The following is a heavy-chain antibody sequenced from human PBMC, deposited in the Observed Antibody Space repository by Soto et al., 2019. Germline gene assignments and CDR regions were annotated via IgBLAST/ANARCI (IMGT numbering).Heavy chain of an antibody. V-gene: IGHV3-53*01. D-gene: IGHD2-21*02. Sequence: GGSLRLSCAAFGFTVSSNYMSWVRQAPGKGLEWVSVIYSGGSTYYADSVKGRFTISRDNSKNTLYLQMNSLRAEDTAVYYCARTEAPIQYCGGDCEGVDVPYYFDYWGQGTLVTVSS. J-gene: IGHJ4*02. CDR3: ARTEAPIQYCGGDCEGVDVPYYFDY. CDR2: IYSGGST. CDR1: GFTVSSNY.